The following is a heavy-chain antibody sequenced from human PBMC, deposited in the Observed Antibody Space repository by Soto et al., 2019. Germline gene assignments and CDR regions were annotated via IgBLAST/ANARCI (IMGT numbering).Heavy chain of an antibody. D-gene: IGHD2-2*01. CDR2: IIPILGIA. J-gene: IGHJ6*03. V-gene: IGHV1-69*04. Sequence: ASVKVSCKASGGTFSSYTISWVRQAPGQGLEWMGRIIPILGIANYAQKFQGRVTITADKSTSTAYMELSSLRSEDTAVYYCAREDIVVVPAAQETYYYYYMDVWGKGTTVTVSS. CDR3: AREDIVVVPAAQETYYYYYMDV. CDR1: GGTFSSYT.